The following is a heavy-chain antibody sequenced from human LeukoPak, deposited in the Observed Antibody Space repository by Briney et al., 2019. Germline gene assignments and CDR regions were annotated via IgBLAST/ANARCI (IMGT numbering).Heavy chain of an antibody. J-gene: IGHJ4*02. Sequence: GGSLRLSCAASGFTFSSYWMHWVRQAPGKGLVWVSRINSDGSGTSYADSVKGRFTISRDNAKNTLYLQMNSLRADDTAVYFCATVDGYAQRDWGQGTLVTVSS. V-gene: IGHV3-74*01. CDR1: GFTFSSYW. D-gene: IGHD5-24*01. CDR2: INSDGSGT. CDR3: ATVDGYAQRD.